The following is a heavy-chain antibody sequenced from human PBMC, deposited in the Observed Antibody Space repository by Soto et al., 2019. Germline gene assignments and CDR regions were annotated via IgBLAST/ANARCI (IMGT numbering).Heavy chain of an antibody. CDR1: GFTFSSYW. J-gene: IGHJ6*02. Sequence: EVQLVESGGGLVQPGGSLRLSCAASGFTFSSYWRHWVRQAPGKGLVWVSRINSDGSSTSYADSVKGRFTISRDNAKNTLYLQMNSLRAEDTAVYYCARVGRMGHGMDVWGQGTTVTVSS. CDR2: INSDGSST. D-gene: IGHD3-16*01. V-gene: IGHV3-74*01. CDR3: ARVGRMGHGMDV.